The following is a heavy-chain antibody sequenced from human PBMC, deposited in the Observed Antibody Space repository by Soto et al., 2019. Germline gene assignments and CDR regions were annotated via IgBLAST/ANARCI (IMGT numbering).Heavy chain of an antibody. CDR3: ARGTDIGLWFDY. V-gene: IGHV4-30-2*01. CDR1: GGNIGSGGYS. Sequence: PSETQSLTSTVSGGNIGSGGYSWSWIRQPPGKGLEWIGYIYHSGSTYYNPSLKSRVTISVDRSKNQFSLKLSSVTAADTAVYYCARGTDIGLWFDYWGQGTLVTVSS. J-gene: IGHJ4*02. CDR2: IYHSGST. D-gene: IGHD5-18*01.